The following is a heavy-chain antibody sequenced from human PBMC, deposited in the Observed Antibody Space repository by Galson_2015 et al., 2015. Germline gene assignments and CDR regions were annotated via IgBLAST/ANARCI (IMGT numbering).Heavy chain of an antibody. D-gene: IGHD3-10*01. CDR1: GYTFTSYY. CDR3: ARDYSGINMVRGVGYSFDP. CDR2: MNPSGGST. V-gene: IGHV1-46*01. J-gene: IGHJ5*02. Sequence: SVKASCKASGYTFTSYYMHWVRQAPGQGLEWMGIMNPSGGSTSYAQKFQGRVTMTRDTSTSTVYMELSSLRSEDTAVYYCARDYSGINMVRGVGYSFDPWGQGTLVIVSS.